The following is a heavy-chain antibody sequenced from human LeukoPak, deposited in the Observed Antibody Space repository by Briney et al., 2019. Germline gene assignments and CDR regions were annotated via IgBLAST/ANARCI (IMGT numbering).Heavy chain of an antibody. J-gene: IGHJ5*02. CDR3: AKDRGDNWFDP. D-gene: IGHD3-10*01. CDR2: ISYDGSNK. Sequence: GRSLRLSCAASGFTFSSYGMHWVRQAPGKGLEWVAVISYDGSNKYYADSVKGRFTISRDNSKNTLYLQMNSLRAEDTAVYYCAKDRGDNWFDPWGQGTLVTVSS. V-gene: IGHV3-30*18. CDR1: GFTFSSYG.